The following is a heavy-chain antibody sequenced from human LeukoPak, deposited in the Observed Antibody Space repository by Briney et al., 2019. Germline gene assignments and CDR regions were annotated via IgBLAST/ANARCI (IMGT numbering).Heavy chain of an antibody. Sequence: GGSLRLSCAASGFTFSSYWMSGVRKAPGKGLEWVSSISDNGGNTYYADSVKGRFTISRDNSKNTLYLQMNSLRAEDTAVYYCAKDPPSWGQGTLVTVSS. CDR2: ISDNGGNT. CDR3: AKDPPS. J-gene: IGHJ5*02. V-gene: IGHV3-23*01. CDR1: GFTFSSYW.